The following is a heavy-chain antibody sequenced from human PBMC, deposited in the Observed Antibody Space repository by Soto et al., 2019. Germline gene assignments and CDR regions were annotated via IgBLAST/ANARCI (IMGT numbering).Heavy chain of an antibody. J-gene: IGHJ4*02. V-gene: IGHV4-59*08. D-gene: IGHD2-2*01. Sequence: HVQLQESGPGLVKPSETLSLTCNVSGDSISGYYWNWIRQPPGKGLEWIGYIYYSGSTYYNPSLNSRVTKYVDTSNNQYSLTLTSGTAADTAMYYCARQGSREVVRFDYWGQGILVSFSS. CDR2: IYYSGST. CDR1: GDSISGYY. CDR3: ARQGSREVVRFDY.